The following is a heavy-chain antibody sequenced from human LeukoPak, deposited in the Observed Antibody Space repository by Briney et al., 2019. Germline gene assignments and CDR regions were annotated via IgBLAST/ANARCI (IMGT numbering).Heavy chain of an antibody. CDR2: ISYDGSNK. Sequence: GGSLRLSCAASGFTFSSYGMHWVRQAPGKGLEWVAVISYDGSNKYYADSVKGRFTISRDNSKNTLYLQMNSLRAEDTAVYYCAKARYGYGSYYFDYWGQGTLVTASS. D-gene: IGHD5-24*01. V-gene: IGHV3-30*18. J-gene: IGHJ4*02. CDR1: GFTFSSYG. CDR3: AKARYGYGSYYFDY.